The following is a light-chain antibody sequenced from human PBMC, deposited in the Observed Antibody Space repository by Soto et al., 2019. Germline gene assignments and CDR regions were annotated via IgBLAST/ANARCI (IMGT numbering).Light chain of an antibody. CDR2: GNS. J-gene: IGLJ1*01. CDR1: SSNIGAGSD. V-gene: IGLV1-40*01. CDR3: QSYDSRLSGYV. Sequence: QSVLTQPPSVSGAPGQRVTISCTGSSSNIGAGSDVHVYQQLPGTAPKLLIYGNSNRPSGVPDRFSGSKSGTSASLAITGLLAEDEADYYCQSYDSRLSGYVLGTGTKLTVL.